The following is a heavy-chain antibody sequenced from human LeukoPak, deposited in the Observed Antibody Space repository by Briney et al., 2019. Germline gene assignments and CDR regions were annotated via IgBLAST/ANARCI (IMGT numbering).Heavy chain of an antibody. CDR1: GFTFSSYW. CDR3: ARVEGIAAAGTPAYYYYMDV. Sequence: PGGSLRLSCAASGFTFSSYWMHWVRQAPGKGLVWVSRINSDGSSTSYADSVKGRFTISRDNAKNTLYLQMNSLRAEDTAVYYCARVEGIAAAGTPAYYYYMDVWGKGTTVTVSS. D-gene: IGHD6-13*01. J-gene: IGHJ6*03. V-gene: IGHV3-74*01. CDR2: INSDGSST.